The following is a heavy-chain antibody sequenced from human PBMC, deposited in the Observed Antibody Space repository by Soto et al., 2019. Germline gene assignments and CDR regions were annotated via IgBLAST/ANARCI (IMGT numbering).Heavy chain of an antibody. CDR2: INPNSGGT. D-gene: IGHD6-19*01. Sequence: ASVKVSCKASGYTFTGYYIHWVRQAPGQGLEWMGWINPNSGGTNYAQKFQGRVTMTRDTSISTAYMELSRLRSEDTPVYYCATYLFTSGSFDFWGQGTLVTVSS. CDR1: GYTFTGYY. V-gene: IGHV1-2*02. CDR3: ATYLFTSGSFDF. J-gene: IGHJ4*02.